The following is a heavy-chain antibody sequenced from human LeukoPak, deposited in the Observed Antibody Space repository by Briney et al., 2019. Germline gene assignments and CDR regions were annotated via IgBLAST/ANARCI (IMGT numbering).Heavy chain of an antibody. CDR3: ARDFRGSVDAFDI. CDR2: IYYSGRT. J-gene: IGHJ3*02. Sequence: SETLSLTCTVSGGSISDYYWNWMRQPPGKGLEWIGYIYYSGRTNYNPSLKSRVSISVDTSKNQFSLRLSSVTAADTAVYYCARDFRGSVDAFDIWGQGTMVAVSS. CDR1: GGSISDYY. V-gene: IGHV4-59*01.